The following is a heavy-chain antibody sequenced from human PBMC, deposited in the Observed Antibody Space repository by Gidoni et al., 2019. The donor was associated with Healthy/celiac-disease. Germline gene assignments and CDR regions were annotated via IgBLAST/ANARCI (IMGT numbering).Heavy chain of an antibody. CDR3: AKDEITMIDVYYFDY. CDR1: GFTFSRYA. CDR2: ISGSGGRT. Sequence: EVQLLESGGGLVQPGGSLRLSCAASGFTFSRYAMSWVRQAPGKGLEWVSAISGSGGRTYYADSVKGRFTISRDNSKNTLYLQMNSLRAEDTAVYYCAKDEITMIDVYYFDYWGQGTLVTVSS. V-gene: IGHV3-23*01. J-gene: IGHJ4*02. D-gene: IGHD3-22*01.